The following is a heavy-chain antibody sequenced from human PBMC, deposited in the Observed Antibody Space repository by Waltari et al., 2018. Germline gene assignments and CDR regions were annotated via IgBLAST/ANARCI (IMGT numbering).Heavy chain of an antibody. D-gene: IGHD2-2*01. V-gene: IGHV3-23*01. J-gene: IGHJ4*02. CDR1: GFAFANHG. CDR3: ARDDAVDGGYLDY. Sequence: EVQLLESGGALVQAGWSLRLSCAGSGFAFANHGLTWVRQVPGKGVEWVSAIFGSGDKTYNADSVKGRFFVSRDTSKNTLYLQMSSLRAEDTALYYCARDDAVDGGYLDYWGQGTLVTVSS. CDR2: IFGSGDKT.